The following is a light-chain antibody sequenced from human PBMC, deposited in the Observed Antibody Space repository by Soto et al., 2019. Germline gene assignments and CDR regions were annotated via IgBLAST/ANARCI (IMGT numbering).Light chain of an antibody. CDR3: QTLDTGIRVV. Sequence: QPVLTQSPSASASLGASVKLTCTLSSGHSSYAIAWHQQQPEKGPRYLMKLNSDGSHNKGDGIPDRFSGSSSGAERYLTISSLQSEDEADYYCQTLDTGIRVVFGGGTKVTVL. CDR2: LNSDGSH. V-gene: IGLV4-69*01. CDR1: SGHSSYA. J-gene: IGLJ2*01.